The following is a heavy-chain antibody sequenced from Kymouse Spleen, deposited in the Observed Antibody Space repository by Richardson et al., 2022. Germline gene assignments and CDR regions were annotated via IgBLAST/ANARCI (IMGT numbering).Heavy chain of an antibody. CDR1: GFTFSSYG. D-gene: IGHD1-7*01. CDR2: IWYDGSNK. CDR3: ARDNWNYEDAFDI. Sequence: QVQLVESGGGVVQPGRSLRLSCAASGFTFSSYGMHWVRQAPGKGLEWVAVIWYDGSNKYYADSVKGRFTISRDNSKNTLYLQMNSLRAEDTAVYYCARDNWNYEDAFDIWGQGTMVTVSS. J-gene: IGHJ3*02. V-gene: IGHV3-33*01.